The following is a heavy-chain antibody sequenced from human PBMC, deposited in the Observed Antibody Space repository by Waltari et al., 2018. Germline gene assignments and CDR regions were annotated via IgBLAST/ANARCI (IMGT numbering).Heavy chain of an antibody. J-gene: IGHJ3*02. CDR1: GNTFTRHG. CDR2: INAGNGNT. CDR3: AGLETGSDAFDI. D-gene: IGHD1-1*01. V-gene: IGHV1-3*01. Sequence: QVQLVQSGAEVKKPGASVKVSCKASGNTFTRHGIHWVRQAPGQRLEWMGWINAGNGNTRYSQKFQGRVTITRDTSATTAYMELSSLTSEDTAMYYCAGLETGSDAFDIWGQGTMVTVSS.